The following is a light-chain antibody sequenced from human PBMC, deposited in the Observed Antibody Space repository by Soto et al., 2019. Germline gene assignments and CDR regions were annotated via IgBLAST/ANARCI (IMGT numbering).Light chain of an antibody. CDR1: QSIRSF. CDR2: AAS. CDR3: QQTYSTPRT. V-gene: IGKV1-39*01. J-gene: IGKJ1*01. Sequence: DIQMTQSPSTLSASVGDRVTITCRASQSIRSFLNWYQQKPGKPPKVLIYAASSLQSGVPSRFSGSGSGTDFTLTISSLQPEDFATYYCQQTYSTPRTFGQGTKVEIK.